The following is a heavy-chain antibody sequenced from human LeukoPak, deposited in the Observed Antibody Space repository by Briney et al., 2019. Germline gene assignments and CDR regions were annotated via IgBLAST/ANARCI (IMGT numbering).Heavy chain of an antibody. CDR1: GFTFSSYG. V-gene: IGHV3-30*18. D-gene: IGHD2-15*01. CDR2: ISYDGSNK. Sequence: GGSLRLSCSASGFTFSSYGMHWVRQAPGKGLEWVAVISYDGSNKYYADSVKGRFIISRDNSKNTLYLQMNCLRAEDTAVYYCAKDLNIYCSGGSCYPFDYWGQGTLVTVSS. CDR3: AKDLNIYCSGGSCYPFDY. J-gene: IGHJ4*02.